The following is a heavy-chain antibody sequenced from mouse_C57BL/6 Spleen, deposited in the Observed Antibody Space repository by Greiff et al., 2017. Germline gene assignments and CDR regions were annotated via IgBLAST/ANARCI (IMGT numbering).Heavy chain of an antibody. CDR2: IDPENGDT. Sequence: EVQLQQSGAELVRPGASVKLSCTASGFNIKDDYMHWVKQRPEQGLEWIGWIDPENGDTEYASKFQGKATITADTSSNTAYLQLSSLTSEDTAVYYGTTDSSGYNYFDYWGQGTTLTVSS. CDR1: GFNIKDDY. D-gene: IGHD3-2*02. J-gene: IGHJ2*01. V-gene: IGHV14-4*01. CDR3: TTDSSGYNYFDY.